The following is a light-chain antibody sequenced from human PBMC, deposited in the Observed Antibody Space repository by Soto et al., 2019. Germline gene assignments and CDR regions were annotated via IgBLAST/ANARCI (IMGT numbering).Light chain of an antibody. Sequence: IVMTQSPLSLPVTPGEPASISCRSSQSLLHSNGYNYLDWYLQKPGQSPQLLIYLGSNRASGVPDRFSGSGSGTDFTLKISRVEAEDVGVYYCMQPLQTPWTFGQGTKVDI. CDR2: LGS. CDR1: QSLLHSNGYNY. CDR3: MQPLQTPWT. J-gene: IGKJ1*01. V-gene: IGKV2-28*01.